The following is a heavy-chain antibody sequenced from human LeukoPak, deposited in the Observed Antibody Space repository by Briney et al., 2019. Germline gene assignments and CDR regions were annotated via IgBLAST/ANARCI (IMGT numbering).Heavy chain of an antibody. J-gene: IGHJ4*02. V-gene: IGHV3-30*02. Sequence: PGGSLRLTCAASGFTFSSYGMHWVRQAPGKGLEWVAFIRYDGSNKYYADSVKGRFTISRDNSKNTLYLQMNSLRAEDTAVYYCAKDSTVTSDFDYWGQGTLVTVSS. CDR1: GFTFSSYG. CDR2: IRYDGSNK. CDR3: AKDSTVTSDFDY. D-gene: IGHD4-17*01.